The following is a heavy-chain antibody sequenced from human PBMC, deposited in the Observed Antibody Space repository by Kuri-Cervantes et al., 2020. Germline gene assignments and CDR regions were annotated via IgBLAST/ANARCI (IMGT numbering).Heavy chain of an antibody. CDR2: ISAYNGNT. Sequence: ASVKVSCKASGYTFTSYGISWVRQAPGQGLEWMGWISAYNGNTNCAQKLQGRVTMTTDTSTSTAYMELRSLRSDDTAVYYCASSLSENSSGWYGWVYYYYYMDVWGKGTTVTVSS. D-gene: IGHD6-19*01. J-gene: IGHJ6*03. CDR3: ASSLSENSSGWYGWVYYYYYMDV. V-gene: IGHV1-18*01. CDR1: GYTFTSYG.